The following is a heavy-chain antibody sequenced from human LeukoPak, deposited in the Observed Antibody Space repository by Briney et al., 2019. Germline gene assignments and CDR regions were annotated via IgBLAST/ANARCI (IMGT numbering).Heavy chain of an antibody. Sequence: GGSLRLSCAASGFTFSSYEMNWVRQAPGKGLEWVSYISSSGSTIYYADSVKGRFTISRDNAKNSLYLQMNSLRAEDTAVYYYARSRDYVWGSYHYRGAFDIWGQGTMVTVSS. J-gene: IGHJ3*02. D-gene: IGHD3-16*02. CDR1: GFTFSSYE. V-gene: IGHV3-48*03. CDR2: ISSSGSTI. CDR3: ARSRDYVWGSYHYRGAFDI.